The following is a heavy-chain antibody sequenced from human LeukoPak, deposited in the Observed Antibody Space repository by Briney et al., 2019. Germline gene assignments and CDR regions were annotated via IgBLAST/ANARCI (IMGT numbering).Heavy chain of an antibody. CDR2: INSDGSST. J-gene: IGHJ6*02. CDR1: GFTFSSYW. CDR3: ARDFVWAYYHYGMDV. V-gene: IGHV3-74*01. D-gene: IGHD6-6*01. Sequence: GGSLRLSCAASGFTFSSYWMHWVRQAPGKGLVWVSRINSDGSSTSYADSVKGRFTISRDNAKNTLYLQMNSLRAEDTAVYYCARDFVWAYYHYGMDVWGQGTTVTVSS.